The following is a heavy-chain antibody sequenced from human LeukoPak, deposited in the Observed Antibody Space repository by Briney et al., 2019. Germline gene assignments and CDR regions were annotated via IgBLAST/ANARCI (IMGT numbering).Heavy chain of an antibody. V-gene: IGHV3-33*01. Sequence: PGRSLRLSCAASGFTFSNYGMHWVRQAPGKGLEWVAVIWYDGSNKYYADSVKGRFTISRDNSKNTLYLQMNSLRAEDTAVYYCAGNYGPCYFDYWGQGTLVTVSS. CDR2: IWYDGSNK. D-gene: IGHD3-10*01. CDR3: AGNYGPCYFDY. CDR1: GFTFSNYG. J-gene: IGHJ4*02.